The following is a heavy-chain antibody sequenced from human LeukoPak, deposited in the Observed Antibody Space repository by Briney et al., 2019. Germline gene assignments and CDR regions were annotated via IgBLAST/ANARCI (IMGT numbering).Heavy chain of an antibody. CDR3: ARGGLNYYDSSGYYDY. CDR1: GYTFTGYY. V-gene: IGHV1-2*02. J-gene: IGHJ4*02. CDR2: INPNSGGT. D-gene: IGHD3-22*01. Sequence: GASVKVSCKASGYTFTGYYMHWVRQAPGQGLEWMGWINPNSGGTNYAQKFQGRVTKTRDTSISTAYMELSRLRSDDTAVYYCARGGLNYYDSSGYYDYWGQGTLVTVSS.